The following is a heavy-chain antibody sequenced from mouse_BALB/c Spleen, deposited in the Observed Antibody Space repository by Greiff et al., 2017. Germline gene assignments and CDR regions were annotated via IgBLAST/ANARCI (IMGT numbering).Heavy chain of an antibody. V-gene: IGHV7-3*02. CDR1: GFTFTDYY. CDR2: IRNKANGYTT. J-gene: IGHJ3*01. D-gene: IGHD3-1*01. Sequence: EVKLMESGGGLVQPGGSLRLSCATSGFTFTDYYMSWVRQPPGKALEWLGFIRNKANGYTTEYSASVKGRFTISRDNSQSILYLQMNTLRAEDSATYYCARDSSGFAYWGQGTLVTVSA. CDR3: ARDSSGFAY.